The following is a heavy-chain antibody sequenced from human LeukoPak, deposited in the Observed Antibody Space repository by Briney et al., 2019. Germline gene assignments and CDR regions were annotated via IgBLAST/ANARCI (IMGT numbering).Heavy chain of an antibody. V-gene: IGHV4-39*01. D-gene: IGHD3-10*01. CDR2: IYYSGST. Sequence: PSESLSLTCTVSGGSISSSSYYWGWIRQPPGKGLEWIGSIYYSGSTYYNPSLKSRVTISVDTSKNQFSLKLSSVTAADTAVYYCARQQHMVRRGSGSYVRSSDNWFDPWGQGTLVTVSS. CDR1: GGSISSSSYY. CDR3: ARQQHMVRRGSGSYVRSSDNWFDP. J-gene: IGHJ5*02.